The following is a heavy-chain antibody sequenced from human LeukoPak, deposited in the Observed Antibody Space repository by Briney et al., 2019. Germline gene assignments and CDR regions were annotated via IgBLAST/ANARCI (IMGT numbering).Heavy chain of an antibody. CDR2: ISFNSGSI. CDR3: AKVPLIYDSSGSYFDY. V-gene: IGHV3-9*01. D-gene: IGHD3-22*01. CDR1: GFTFDDYA. J-gene: IGHJ4*02. Sequence: GGSLRLSCAASGFTFDDYAMQWVRQARGKGLEWVSGISFNSGSIGYADSVNGRFTISRDNANKSLYLQMNSLRAEDTALYYCAKVPLIYDSSGSYFDYWGQGTLVTVSS.